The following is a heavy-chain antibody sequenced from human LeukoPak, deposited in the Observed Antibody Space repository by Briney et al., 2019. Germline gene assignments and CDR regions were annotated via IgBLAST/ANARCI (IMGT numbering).Heavy chain of an antibody. Sequence: SETLSLTCTDSGGSISSYYWNWIRQPPGKGLEWIGYIYSSGSTNYNPSLKSRVTISVDTSKNQFSLKLSSLTAADTAVYYCARGPTRVYVDYWGQGTLVTVSS. V-gene: IGHV4-59*01. CDR2: IYSSGST. J-gene: IGHJ4*02. CDR1: GGSISSYY. CDR3: ARGPTRVYVDY.